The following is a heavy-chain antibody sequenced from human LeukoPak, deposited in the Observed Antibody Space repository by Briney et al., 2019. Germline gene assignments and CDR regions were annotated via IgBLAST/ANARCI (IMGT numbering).Heavy chain of an antibody. V-gene: IGHV1-24*01. CDR3: ATAYDSSGYCDY. CDR2: FDPEDGET. CDR1: GYTLTELS. Sequence: GASVKVSCKVSGYTLTELSMHWVRQAPGKGLEWMGGFDPEDGETIYAQKFQGRVTMTEDTSTDTAYMGLSSLRSEDTAVYYCATAYDSSGYCDYWGQGTLVTVSS. J-gene: IGHJ4*02. D-gene: IGHD3-22*01.